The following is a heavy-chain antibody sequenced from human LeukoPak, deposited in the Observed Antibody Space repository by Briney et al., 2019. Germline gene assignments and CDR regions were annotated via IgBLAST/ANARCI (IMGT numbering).Heavy chain of an antibody. V-gene: IGHV3-30-3*01. D-gene: IGHD2-2*01. CDR1: GFSFSNYA. CDR3: ARDAALYCSATSCYHGVDS. CDR2: ISYGGSNK. J-gene: IGHJ4*02. Sequence: GGSLRLSCAASGFSFSNYAMHWVRQAPGKGLEWVALISYGGSNKFYADPVKGRFTISRDNSKNTLYLQMNSLGAEDTAVYYCARDAALYCSATSCYHGVDSWGQGTLVTVSS.